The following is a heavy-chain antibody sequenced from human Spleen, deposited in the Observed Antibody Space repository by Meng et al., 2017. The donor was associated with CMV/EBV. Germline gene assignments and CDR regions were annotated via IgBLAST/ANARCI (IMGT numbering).Heavy chain of an antibody. J-gene: IGHJ4*02. CDR1: GYTFTSYG. V-gene: IGHV1-18*01. CDR3: ATAVGTALADFDY. D-gene: IGHD5-18*01. Sequence: ASVKVSCKTSGYTFTSYGINWVRQAAGQGLEWMGWISANNGNTNYAQKFQGRVTITTDKSTSTAYMELNSLTSEDTAVYYCATAVGTALADFDYWGQGTLVTVSS. CDR2: ISANNGNT.